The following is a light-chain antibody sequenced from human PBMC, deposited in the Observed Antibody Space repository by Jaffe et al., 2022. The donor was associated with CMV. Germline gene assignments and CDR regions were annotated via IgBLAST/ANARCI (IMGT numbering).Light chain of an antibody. CDR1: FSVSSSY. Sequence: LVLTQSPGTLSLSPGERATLSCRASFSVSSSYLAWYQQKPGQAPRLLISGAANRATGIPDRFGGSGSGTDFRLTIRRLEPEDSAVYYCQHRSTFGQGTRLEIK. V-gene: IGKV3-20*01. CDR2: GAA. CDR3: QHRST. J-gene: IGKJ5*01.